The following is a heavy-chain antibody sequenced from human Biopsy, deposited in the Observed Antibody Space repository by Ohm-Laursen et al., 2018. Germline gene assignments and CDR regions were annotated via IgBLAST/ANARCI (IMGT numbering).Heavy chain of an antibody. J-gene: IGHJ6*02. V-gene: IGHV3-72*01. Sequence: SLRLSCAASGFSVSDHYMDWVRQTPGKGLEWVGRSKNKAQGYTTEYAASVRGRFTFSRDDSRNLVYLQMQSLKTEDTAVYYCAGYISGYPVWGQGTKVTVSS. CDR1: GFSVSDHY. CDR3: AGYISGYPV. D-gene: IGHD5-18*01. CDR2: SKNKAQGYTT.